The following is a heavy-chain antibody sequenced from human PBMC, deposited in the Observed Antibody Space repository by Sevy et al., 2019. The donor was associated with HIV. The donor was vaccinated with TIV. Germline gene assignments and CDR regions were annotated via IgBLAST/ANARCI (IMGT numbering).Heavy chain of an antibody. Sequence: SETLSLTCGVYGGSFSGYYWSWIRQPPGKGLEWIGEINHSGSTNYNPSLKSRVTISVDTSKNQFSLKVSSVTAADTAVYYCARGRPDYYYGMDVWGQGTTVTVSS. CDR3: ARGRPDYYYGMDV. V-gene: IGHV4-34*01. J-gene: IGHJ6*02. CDR1: GGSFSGYY. CDR2: INHSGST. D-gene: IGHD6-6*01.